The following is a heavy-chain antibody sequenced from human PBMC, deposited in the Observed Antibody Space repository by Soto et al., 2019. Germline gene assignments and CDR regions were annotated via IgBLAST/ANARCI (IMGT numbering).Heavy chain of an antibody. D-gene: IGHD1-7*01. Sequence: GASVKVSCKASGYTFTSYAMHWVRQAPGQRLEWMGWINAGNGNTKYSQKFQGRVTITRDTSASTAYMELSSLRSEDTAVYYCASSTGSTLDYYYYYYMDVWGKGTTVTVSS. CDR1: GYTFTSYA. J-gene: IGHJ6*03. V-gene: IGHV1-3*01. CDR3: ASSTGSTLDYYYYYYMDV. CDR2: INAGNGNT.